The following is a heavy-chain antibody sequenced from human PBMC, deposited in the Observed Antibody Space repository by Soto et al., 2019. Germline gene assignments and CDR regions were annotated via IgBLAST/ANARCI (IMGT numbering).Heavy chain of an antibody. CDR2: ISYSGST. J-gene: IGHJ6*02. CDR1: GGSISSTSYY. D-gene: IGHD2-2*01. CDR3: ARHEGSSPSSPYYRGMDV. V-gene: IGHV4-39*01. Sequence: QLQLQESGPGLVKPSETLSLTCTVSGGSISSTSYYWGWIRQPPGKGLEWIGSISYSGSTYYNPSLRSRVTLSVDTSKTQFSLKLTSVTAADTAVYYCARHEGSSPSSPYYRGMDVWGQGTTVTVS.